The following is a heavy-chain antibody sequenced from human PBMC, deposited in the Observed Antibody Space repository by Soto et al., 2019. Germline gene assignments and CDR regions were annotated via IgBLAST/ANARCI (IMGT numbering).Heavy chain of an antibody. Sequence: SETLSVTCSVSGGSISGSYWSWIRQSPGKGLEWLGYVYYTGSTNYSPSLRSRVSISVDTSKNEFSLRLSSVTAADTAVYFCARSVAVPGAHIDYWGQGTQVTVSA. CDR3: ARSVAVPGAHIDY. J-gene: IGHJ4*02. CDR2: VYYTGST. V-gene: IGHV4-59*01. CDR1: GGSISGSY. D-gene: IGHD6-19*01.